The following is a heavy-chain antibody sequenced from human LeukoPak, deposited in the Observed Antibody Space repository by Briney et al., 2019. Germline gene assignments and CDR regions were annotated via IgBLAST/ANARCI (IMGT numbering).Heavy chain of an antibody. D-gene: IGHD2-15*01. CDR3: ARNAVVVGSAFDI. J-gene: IGHJ3*02. CDR2: INPSGGST. Sequence: GASVKVSCKASGYTFTSYYMHWVRQAPGQGLEWMGIINPSGGSTSYAQKFQGRVTMTRDTSTSTVYMELSSLRSEDTAVYHCARNAVVVGSAFDIWGQGTMVTVSS. CDR1: GYTFTSYY. V-gene: IGHV1-46*01.